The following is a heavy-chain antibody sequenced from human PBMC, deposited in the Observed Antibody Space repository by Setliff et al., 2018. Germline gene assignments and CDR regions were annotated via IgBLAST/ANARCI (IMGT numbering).Heavy chain of an antibody. D-gene: IGHD1-26*01. J-gene: IGHJ3*01. CDR1: GYTFTSYG. V-gene: IGHV1-18*01. CDR3: VREYSGGGLT. CDR2: ISVYNGNT. Sequence: GASVNVSCKASGYTFTSYGFSWVRQAPGQGLEWMGRISVYNGNTNYGQKYQGRVAMTTDTSTNTVYMELRSLRSDDTAVYFCVREYSGGGLTWGQGTMVTVSS.